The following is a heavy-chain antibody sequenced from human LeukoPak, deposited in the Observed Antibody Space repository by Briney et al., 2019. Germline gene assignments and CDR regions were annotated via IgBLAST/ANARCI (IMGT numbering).Heavy chain of an antibody. V-gene: IGHV1-18*01. D-gene: IGHD4-17*01. Sequence: ASVKVSCKASGYTFTSYGISCVRQAPGQGLEWMGWISAYNGNTNYAQKLQGRVTMTTDTSTSTAYMELRSLRSDDTAVYYCARCYGDYLGLDFDYWGQGTLVTVSS. CDR1: GYTFTSYG. CDR2: ISAYNGNT. CDR3: ARCYGDYLGLDFDY. J-gene: IGHJ4*02.